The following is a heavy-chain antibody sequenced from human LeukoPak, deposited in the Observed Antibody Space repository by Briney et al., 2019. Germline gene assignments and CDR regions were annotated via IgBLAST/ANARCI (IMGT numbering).Heavy chain of an antibody. CDR1: GFTFSSYY. Sequence: GGSLRLSCAASGFTFSSYYMNWVRQAPGKGLEWVSYISSSSSTIYYADSVKGRFTISRDNAKNSLYLQMNSLRAEDTAVYYCARRTYYYDSSGYKGAFDIWGQGTMVTVSS. D-gene: IGHD3-22*01. J-gene: IGHJ3*02. V-gene: IGHV3-48*01. CDR3: ARRTYYYDSSGYKGAFDI. CDR2: ISSSSSTI.